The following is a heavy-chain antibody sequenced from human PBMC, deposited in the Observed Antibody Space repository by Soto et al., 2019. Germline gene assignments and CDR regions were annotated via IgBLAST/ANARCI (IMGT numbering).Heavy chain of an antibody. CDR3: ARDHYYGSGSYFYYYYGMDV. CDR1: GYNFTGYY. J-gene: IGHJ6*02. CDR2: INPNSGGT. Sequence: ASVKVSCKASGYNFTGYYMHWVRQAPGQGLEWMGWINPNSGGTNYAQKFQGWVTMTRDTSISTAYMELSRLRSDDTAVYYCARDHYYGSGSYFYYYYGMDVWGQGTTVTVSS. V-gene: IGHV1-2*04. D-gene: IGHD3-10*01.